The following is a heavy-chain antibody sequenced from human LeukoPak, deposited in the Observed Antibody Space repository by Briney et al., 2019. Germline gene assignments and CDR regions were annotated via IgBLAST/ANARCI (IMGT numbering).Heavy chain of an antibody. D-gene: IGHD1-26*01. V-gene: IGHV1-46*01. CDR3: ARGWELAHYYYYGMDV. CDR1: GYTFTSYY. Sequence: ASVKVSCKASGYTFTSYYMHWVRQAPGQGLEWMGIINPSGGSTSYAQKFQGRVTMTRDTSTSTAYMELSSLRSEDTAVYYCARGWELAHYYYYGMDVWGQGTTVTVSS. J-gene: IGHJ6*02. CDR2: INPSGGST.